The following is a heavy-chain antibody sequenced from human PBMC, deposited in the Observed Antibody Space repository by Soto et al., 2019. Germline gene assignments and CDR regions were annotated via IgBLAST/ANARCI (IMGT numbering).Heavy chain of an antibody. D-gene: IGHD3-22*01. CDR3: ARGYYYDSSGYLSFAY. Sequence: EVQLVESGGGLVQPGGSLRLSCAASGFTFSSYEMNWVRQAPGKGLEWVSYISSSGSTIYYADSVKGRFTISRDNAKNSLYLQMNSLRAEDTAVYYCARGYYYDSSGYLSFAYWGQITLVTVSS. V-gene: IGHV3-48*03. J-gene: IGHJ4*02. CDR2: ISSSGSTI. CDR1: GFTFSSYE.